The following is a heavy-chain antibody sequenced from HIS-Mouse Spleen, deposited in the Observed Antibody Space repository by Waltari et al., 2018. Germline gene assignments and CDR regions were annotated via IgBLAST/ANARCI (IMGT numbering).Heavy chain of an antibody. CDR3: ARALLRYFDWFDP. CDR2: INPSGST. V-gene: IGHV4-34*01. J-gene: IGHJ5*02. D-gene: IGHD3-9*01. Sequence: QVQLQQWGAGLLKPSETLSLTCAVYGGSFSGYYWSWIRQPPGKGLGWIGEINPSGSTNYNPSLKGRVTISVDTSKNQFSLTLGSVTAADTAVYYCARALLRYFDWFDPWGQGTLVTVSS. CDR1: GGSFSGYY.